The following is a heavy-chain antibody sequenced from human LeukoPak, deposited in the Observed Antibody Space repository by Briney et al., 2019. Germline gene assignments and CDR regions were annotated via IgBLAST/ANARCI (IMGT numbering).Heavy chain of an antibody. CDR3: ARTDLYCSSTSCYSNWFDP. J-gene: IGHJ5*02. D-gene: IGHD2-2*01. V-gene: IGHV1-18*01. CDR1: GYTFTSYG. Sequence: ASVTVSCKASGYTFTSYGITWVRQAPGQGLEWMGWISGYNGNIDYAQKLLGRVTMTTDTSTSTAYMDLRSLRSDDTAVYYCARTDLYCSSTSCYSNWFDPWGQGTLVTVSS. CDR2: ISGYNGNI.